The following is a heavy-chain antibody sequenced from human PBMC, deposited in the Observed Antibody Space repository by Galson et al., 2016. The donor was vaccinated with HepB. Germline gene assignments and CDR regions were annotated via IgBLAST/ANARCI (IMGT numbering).Heavy chain of an antibody. D-gene: IGHD3-22*01. CDR1: GFSFSDYG. V-gene: IGHV3-30*18. CDR3: AKDYINMMVMVSLDGSFDV. Sequence: SLRLSCAASGFSFSDYGMHWVRQAPGKGLEWVAFISYEGSKKYFADSVKGRFTISRDNSKNTLYLQMNSLSAEDTAVYYCAKDYINMMVMVSLDGSFDVWGRGTMVTVSS. CDR2: ISYEGSKK. J-gene: IGHJ3*01.